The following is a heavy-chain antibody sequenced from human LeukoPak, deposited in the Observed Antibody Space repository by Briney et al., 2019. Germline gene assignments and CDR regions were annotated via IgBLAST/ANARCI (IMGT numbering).Heavy chain of an antibody. CDR2: IYYGGST. CDR1: GGSISSYY. V-gene: IGHV4-59*08. D-gene: IGHD6-19*01. Sequence: SETLSLTCTVSGGSISSYYWSWIRQPPGKGLEWIGYIYYGGSTSYNPSLKSRLTISVDTSKNQFSLKVSSVTAADTAVYYCARRIAVAGGYFDHWGQGSLVTVSS. J-gene: IGHJ4*02. CDR3: ARRIAVAGGYFDH.